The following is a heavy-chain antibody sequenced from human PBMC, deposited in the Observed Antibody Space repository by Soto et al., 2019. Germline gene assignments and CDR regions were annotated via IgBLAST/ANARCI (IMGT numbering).Heavy chain of an antibody. J-gene: IGHJ5*02. CDR3: ARDPYGIAAAGNWFDP. CDR1: GGSISSGGYY. V-gene: IGHV4-31*03. CDR2: IYYSGST. D-gene: IGHD6-13*01. Sequence: QVQLQESGPGLVKPSQTLSLTCTVSGGSISSGGYYWSWIRQHPGKGLEWLGYIYYSGSTYYNPSLKSRVAISVDTSKNQFSLKLSSVTAADTAVYYCARDPYGIAAAGNWFDPWGQGTLVTVSS.